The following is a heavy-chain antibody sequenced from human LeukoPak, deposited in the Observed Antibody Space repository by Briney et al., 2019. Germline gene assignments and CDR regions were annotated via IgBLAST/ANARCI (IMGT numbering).Heavy chain of an antibody. D-gene: IGHD3-22*01. V-gene: IGHV1-69*06. Sequence: SVNVSCKASGGTFSSYAISWVRQAPGQGLEWMGGIIPIFDTANYAQKFQGRVTITADKSTSTVYMELSRLRSEDTALYYCARCIPPYYYDSSGYYQTQWSNWFDPWGQGTLVTVSS. CDR2: IIPIFDTA. CDR3: ARCIPPYYYDSSGYYQTQWSNWFDP. CDR1: GGTFSSYA. J-gene: IGHJ5*02.